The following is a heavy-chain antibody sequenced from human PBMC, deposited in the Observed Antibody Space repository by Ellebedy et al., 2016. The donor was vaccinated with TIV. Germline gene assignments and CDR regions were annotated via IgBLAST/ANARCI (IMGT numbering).Heavy chain of an antibody. CDR1: GFTFSDYY. Sequence: GGSLRLSCAASGFTFSDYYMSWIRQAPGKGLEWVSYISSSSSYTNYADSVKGRFTISRDNAKNSLYLQMNSLRAEDMALYYCAKDILGVAATGSAFDIWGQGTMVTVSS. CDR2: ISSSSSYT. CDR3: AKDILGVAATGSAFDI. D-gene: IGHD6-19*01. J-gene: IGHJ3*02. V-gene: IGHV3-11*05.